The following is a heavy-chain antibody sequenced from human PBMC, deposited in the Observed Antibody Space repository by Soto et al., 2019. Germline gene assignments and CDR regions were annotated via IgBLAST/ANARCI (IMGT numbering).Heavy chain of an antibody. J-gene: IGHJ5*02. V-gene: IGHV3-23*01. CDR2: IGGDGEST. D-gene: IGHD4-17*01. CDR3: AKVGGFDP. CDR1: GFTFSSYA. Sequence: EEQLLESGGGLVKPGGSLRLSCAASGFTFSSYAMSWVRQIPGKGLECVSAIGGDGESTHYADSVKGRFTISRDNSKNTLYLQLNSLRVEDTAVYYCAKVGGFDPWGQGTLVTVSS.